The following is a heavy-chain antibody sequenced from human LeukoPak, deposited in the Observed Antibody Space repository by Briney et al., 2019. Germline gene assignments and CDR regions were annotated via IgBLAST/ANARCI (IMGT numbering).Heavy chain of an antibody. J-gene: IGHJ4*02. Sequence: KPSETLSLTCTVSGGSISGYYWSWIWQPPGKGLEWIGYIYYSGITNYNPSLKSRVTISVDTSKNQFSLRLSSVTAADTAVYYCARFDSSAYRYFHHWGQGTLVTVSS. D-gene: IGHD3-22*01. CDR3: ARFDSSAYRYFHH. CDR1: GGSISGYY. V-gene: IGHV4-59*08. CDR2: IYYSGIT.